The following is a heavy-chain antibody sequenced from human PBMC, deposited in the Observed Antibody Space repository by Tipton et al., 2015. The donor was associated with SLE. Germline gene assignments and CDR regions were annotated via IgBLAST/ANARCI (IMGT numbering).Heavy chain of an antibody. CDR1: GGSISIHY. Sequence: TLSLTCAVNGGSISIHYWIWFRQPPGKGLEWIGEINHRGTTHYNPSLKSRVTISVDTSKSQFSLNLNSVTAADTAVYYCASWTYGSSSPDYWGQGTLVTVSS. D-gene: IGHD6-6*01. CDR3: ASWTYGSSSPDY. V-gene: IGHV4-34*01. CDR2: INHRGTT. J-gene: IGHJ4*02.